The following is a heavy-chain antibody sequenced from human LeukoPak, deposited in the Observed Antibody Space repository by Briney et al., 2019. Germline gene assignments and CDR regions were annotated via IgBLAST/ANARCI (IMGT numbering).Heavy chain of an antibody. V-gene: IGHV3-23*01. Sequence: GGSLRLSCAASGFTFSSYAMSWVRQAPGKGPEWVSAISGSGGSTYYADSVKGRFTISRDNAKNSLYLQMNSLRAEDTAVYYCARDPYYYDSSGYTDAFDIWGQGTMVTVPS. CDR2: ISGSGGST. J-gene: IGHJ3*02. D-gene: IGHD3-22*01. CDR3: ARDPYYYDSSGYTDAFDI. CDR1: GFTFSSYA.